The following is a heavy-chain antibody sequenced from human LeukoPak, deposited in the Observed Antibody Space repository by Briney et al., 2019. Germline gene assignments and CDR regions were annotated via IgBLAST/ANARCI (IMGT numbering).Heavy chain of an antibody. CDR2: IKQDGSEK. CDR3: ARTGGNHDAFDI. D-gene: IGHD3-16*01. J-gene: IGHJ3*02. Sequence: GGSLRLSCAASGFTFRSYWMSWVRQAPGKGLEWVANIKQDGSEKYYVDSVKGRFTISRDNAKNSLYLQMNSLRAEDTAVYYCARTGGNHDAFDIWGQGTMVTVSS. CDR1: GFTFRSYW. V-gene: IGHV3-7*01.